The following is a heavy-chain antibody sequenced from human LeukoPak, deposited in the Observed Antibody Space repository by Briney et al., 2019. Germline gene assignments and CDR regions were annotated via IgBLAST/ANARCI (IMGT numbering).Heavy chain of an antibody. V-gene: IGHV3-30*18. CDR1: GFTFSSYG. CDR3: AKGAELLWFGETSPFDP. J-gene: IGHJ5*02. Sequence: PGGALRLSCAASGFTFSSYGMHWVRQAPGKGLEGVAVISYDGSNKYYADSVKGRFTISRDNFKNTLYLQMNSLGAEDTAEYYCAKGAELLWFGETSPFDPWGQGTLVTVSS. D-gene: IGHD3-10*01. CDR2: ISYDGSNK.